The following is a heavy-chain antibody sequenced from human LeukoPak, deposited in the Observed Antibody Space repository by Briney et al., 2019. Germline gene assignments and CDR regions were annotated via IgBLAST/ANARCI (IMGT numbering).Heavy chain of an antibody. V-gene: IGHV1-8*01. CDR3: ARAGEDVVLGPAPVGGSPYNWFDP. J-gene: IGHJ5*02. Sequence: ASVKVSCKASGYTFTSYDINWVRQATGQGLEWMGWMNPNSGNTGYAQKFQGRVTMTRNTSISTAYMELSSLRPEDTAVYYCARAGEDVVLGPAPVGGSPYNWFDPWGQGTLVTVSS. CDR1: GYTFTSYD. CDR2: MNPNSGNT. D-gene: IGHD2-2*01.